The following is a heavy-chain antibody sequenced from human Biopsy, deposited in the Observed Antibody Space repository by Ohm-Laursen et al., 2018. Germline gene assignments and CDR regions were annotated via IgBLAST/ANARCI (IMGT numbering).Heavy chain of an antibody. CDR2: ISGRGVTK. D-gene: IGHD3-10*01. CDR1: GFTFGDYY. V-gene: IGHV3-11*01. CDR3: ATDGAGSYNEN. J-gene: IGHJ4*02. Sequence: SLRLSCAASGFTFGDYYMSWIRQAPGTGLEWLSYISGRGVTKMYADSVKGRFTVSRDNAKNSLFLGMNNLTVEDTAVYYCATDGAGSYNENWGQGTLVSVSS.